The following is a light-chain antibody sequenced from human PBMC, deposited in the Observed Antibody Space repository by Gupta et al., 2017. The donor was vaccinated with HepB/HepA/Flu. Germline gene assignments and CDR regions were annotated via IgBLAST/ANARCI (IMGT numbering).Light chain of an antibody. J-gene: IGLJ2*01. CDR3: CSYAGSSHVV. Sequence: QSALTQARAVSGALGTAATIYCNGTSSDVGGYNYVSWYQQHPGKAPKLMIYDVSKRPSGVPDRFSGSKSGNTASLTISGLQAEDEADYYCCSYAGSSHVVFGGGTKLTVL. V-gene: IGLV2-11*01. CDR2: DVS. CDR1: SSDVGGYNY.